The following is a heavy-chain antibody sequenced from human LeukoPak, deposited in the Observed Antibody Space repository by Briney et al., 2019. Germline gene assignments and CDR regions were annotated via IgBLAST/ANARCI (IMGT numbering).Heavy chain of an antibody. CDR2: MNPNSGNT. CDR3: ARAPSITGTTSYYYYYYMDV. D-gene: IGHD1-7*01. J-gene: IGHJ6*03. V-gene: IGHV1-8*01. CDR1: GYTFTSYD. Sequence: ASVKVSCKASGYTFTSYDINWVRQATGQGLEWMGWMNPNSGNTGYAQKFQGRVTMTRNTSISTAYMELSGLRSEDTAVYYCARAPSITGTTSYYYYYYMDVWGKGTTVTVSS.